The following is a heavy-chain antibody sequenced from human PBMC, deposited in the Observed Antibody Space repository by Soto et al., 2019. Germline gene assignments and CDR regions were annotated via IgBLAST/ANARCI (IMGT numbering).Heavy chain of an antibody. CDR2: IYYSGST. D-gene: IGHD3-22*01. CDR3: ARGSYYYDSSGYYNY. V-gene: IGHV4-59*01. Sequence: SETLSLTCTVSGGSISSYYWSWLRQPPGKGLEWIGYIYYSGSTNYNPSLKSRVTISVDTSKNQFSLKLSSVTAADTAVYYCARGSYYYDSSGYYNYWGQGTLVTVS. CDR1: GGSISSYY. J-gene: IGHJ4*02.